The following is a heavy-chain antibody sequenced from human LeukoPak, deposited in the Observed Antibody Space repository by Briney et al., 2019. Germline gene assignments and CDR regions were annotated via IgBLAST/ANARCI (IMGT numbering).Heavy chain of an antibody. J-gene: IGHJ3*02. CDR2: IYHSGST. V-gene: IGHV4-30-2*01. D-gene: IGHD6-13*01. CDR1: GGSISSGGYY. Sequence: SETLSLTCTVSGGSISSGGYYWSWIRQPPGKGLEWIGYIYHSGSTYYNPSLKSRVTISVDRSKNQFSLKLSSVTAADTAVYYCARKTSYSSSWYVFDIWGQGTMVTVSS. CDR3: ARKTSYSSSWYVFDI.